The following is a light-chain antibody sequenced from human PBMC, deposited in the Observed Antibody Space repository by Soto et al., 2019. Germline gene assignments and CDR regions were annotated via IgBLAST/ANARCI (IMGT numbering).Light chain of an antibody. CDR1: SSDVGGYNY. Sequence: QSALTQPTSASGSPGQSVTISCTGTSSDVGGYNYVSWYQQHPGKAPKLMIYEVSERPSGVPDRFSGSKSGNTASLTVSGLQAEDEADYYCSSYGGSNNFVFGTGTKLTVL. CDR3: SSYGGSNNFV. V-gene: IGLV2-8*01. J-gene: IGLJ1*01. CDR2: EVS.